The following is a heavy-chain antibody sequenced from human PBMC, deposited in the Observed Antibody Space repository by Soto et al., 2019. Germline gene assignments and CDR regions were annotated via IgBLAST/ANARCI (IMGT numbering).Heavy chain of an antibody. J-gene: IGHJ6*02. D-gene: IGHD3-10*01. CDR1: GGSISSYY. CDR2: IYYSGST. CDR3: ARDPHVGSGSYSVGMDV. Sequence: SETLSLTCTVSGGSISSYYWNWIRQPPGKGLEWIGYIYYSGSTNYNPSLKSRVTISVDTSKNQFSLKLSSVTAADTAVYYCARDPHVGSGSYSVGMDVWGQGNTGTV. V-gene: IGHV4-59*01.